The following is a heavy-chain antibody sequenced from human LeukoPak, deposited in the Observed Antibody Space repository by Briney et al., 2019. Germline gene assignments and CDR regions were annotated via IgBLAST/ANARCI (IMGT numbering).Heavy chain of an antibody. CDR2: ISHSGST. Sequence: SETLSLTCTVSGGSFGNYYWSWIRQPPGKGLEWIGYISHSGSTYYNPSLKSRVTISVDRSKNQFSLKLSSVTAADTAVYYCAPLAGYGMDVWGQGTTVTVSS. J-gene: IGHJ6*02. V-gene: IGHV4-59*04. CDR1: GGSFGNYY. CDR3: APLAGYGMDV.